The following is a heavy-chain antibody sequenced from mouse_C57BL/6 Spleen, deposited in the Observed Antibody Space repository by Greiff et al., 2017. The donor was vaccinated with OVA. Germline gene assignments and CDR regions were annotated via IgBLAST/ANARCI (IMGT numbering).Heavy chain of an antibody. CDR1: GFTFSDYG. J-gene: IGHJ3*01. Sequence: EVQLVESGGGLVKPGGSLKLSCAASGFTFSDYGMHWVRQAPEKGLEWVAYISSGSSTIYYADTVKGRFTISRDNAKNTLFLQMTSLRSEDTAMYYCARGHYYGSSYDWFAYWGQGTLVTVSA. V-gene: IGHV5-17*01. CDR2: ISSGSSTI. D-gene: IGHD1-1*01. CDR3: ARGHYYGSSYDWFAY.